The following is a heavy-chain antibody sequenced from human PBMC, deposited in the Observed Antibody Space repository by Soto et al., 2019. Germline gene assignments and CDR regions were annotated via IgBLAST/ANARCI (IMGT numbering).Heavy chain of an antibody. CDR1: GYTFTSYG. J-gene: IGHJ3*02. CDR2: ISAYNGNT. V-gene: IGHV1-18*01. CDR3: ARDVTTVTNDAFDI. D-gene: IGHD4-17*01. Sequence: ASVKVSCKASGYTFTSYGISWVRQAPGQGLEWMGWISAYNGNTNYAQKLQGRVTMTTDTSTSTAYMELRSLRSDDTAVYYCARDVTTVTNDAFDIWGQGTMVTVSS.